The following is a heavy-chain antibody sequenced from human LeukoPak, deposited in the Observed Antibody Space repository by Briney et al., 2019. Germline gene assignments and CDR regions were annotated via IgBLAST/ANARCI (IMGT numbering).Heavy chain of an antibody. CDR1: GYTFTSYY. Sequence: ASVKVSCKASGYTFTSYYMHWVRQAPGQGLEWMGIINPSGGSTSYAQKFQGRVTMTRDTSTSTVYMELSSLRSEDTAVYYCASPTPQSGGSGNYGQFDYWGQGTLVTVSS. CDR3: ASPTPQSGGSGNYGQFDY. V-gene: IGHV1-46*01. CDR2: INPSGGST. J-gene: IGHJ4*02. D-gene: IGHD3-22*01.